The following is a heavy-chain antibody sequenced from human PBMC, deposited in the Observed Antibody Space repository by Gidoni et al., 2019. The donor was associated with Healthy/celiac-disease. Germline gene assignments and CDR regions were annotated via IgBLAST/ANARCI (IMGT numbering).Heavy chain of an antibody. D-gene: IGHD3-10*01. CDR1: GCTFSSLH. V-gene: IGHV3-23*01. CDR3: AKTSRGYYGSGSYSPYDY. CDR2: IRSSGGST. Sequence: GQLLGYGGGLVPPGWSLRLSCAASGCTFSSLHLSWGLPAPGKGLELVSAIRSSGGSTYYSDTVKGRFTISRDNSKNTLYLQMNSLRAEDTAVYYCAKTSRGYYGSGSYSPYDYWGQGTLVTVSS. J-gene: IGHJ4*02.